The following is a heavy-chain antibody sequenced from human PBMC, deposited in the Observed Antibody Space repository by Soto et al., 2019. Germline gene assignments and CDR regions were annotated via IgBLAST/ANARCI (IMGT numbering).Heavy chain of an antibody. CDR3: TLATMGLKYYYYGMDV. CDR2: IKSKTDGGTT. D-gene: IGHD5-12*01. V-gene: IGHV3-15*07. J-gene: IGHJ6*02. CDR1: GFTFSNAW. Sequence: GSLRLSCAASGFTFSNAWMNWVRQAPGKGLEWVGRIKSKTDGGTTDYAAPVKGRFTISRDDSKNTLYLQMNSLKTEDTAVYYCTLATMGLKYYYYGMDVWGQGTTVTVYS.